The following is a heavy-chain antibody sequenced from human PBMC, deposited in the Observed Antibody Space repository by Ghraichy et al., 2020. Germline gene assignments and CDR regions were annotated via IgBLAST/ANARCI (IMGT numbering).Heavy chain of an antibody. Sequence: GGSLRLSCAASGFTVSSNYMSWVRQAPGKGLEWVSVIYSGGNTYYADSVKGRFSISRDNSKNTLYLQMNSLRAEDTALYYCARRDCGGDCYPRQFDYWGQGSLVTVSA. V-gene: IGHV3-66*01. CDR1: GFTVSSNY. CDR2: IYSGGNT. D-gene: IGHD2-21*02. CDR3: ARRDCGGDCYPRQFDY. J-gene: IGHJ4*02.